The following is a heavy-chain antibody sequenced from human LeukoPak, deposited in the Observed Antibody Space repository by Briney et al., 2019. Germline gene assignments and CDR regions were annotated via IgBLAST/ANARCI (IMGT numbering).Heavy chain of an antibody. V-gene: IGHV3-53*01. CDR2: IYSGGST. J-gene: IGHJ4*02. D-gene: IGHD3-22*01. CDR1: GFTVSSNY. Sequence: GGSLRLSCAASGFTVSSNYMSWVRQAPEKGLEWVSVIYSGGSTYYADSVKGRFTISRDNSKNTLYLQMNSLRAEDTAIYYCARQGGYYYESSASYYFDYWGQGTLVTVSS. CDR3: ARQGGYYYESSASYYFDY.